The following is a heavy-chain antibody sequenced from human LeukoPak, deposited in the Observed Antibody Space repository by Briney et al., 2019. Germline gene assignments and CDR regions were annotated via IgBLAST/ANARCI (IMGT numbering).Heavy chain of an antibody. D-gene: IGHD1-14*01. CDR1: GGSISSSSYY. Sequence: SETLSLTCAVSGGSISSSSYYWVWIRQPPGKGLEWIGSIYYSGSTYYNPSLKSRVTISVDTSKNQFSLKLSSVTAADTAVYYCASGGLSGEDYWGQGTLVTVSS. V-gene: IGHV4-39*07. J-gene: IGHJ4*02. CDR2: IYYSGST. CDR3: ASGGLSGEDY.